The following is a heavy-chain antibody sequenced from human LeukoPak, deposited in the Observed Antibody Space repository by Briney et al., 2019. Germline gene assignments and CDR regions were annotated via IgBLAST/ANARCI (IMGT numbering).Heavy chain of an antibody. CDR2: ISIGGSTT. CDR1: GFTFSSDE. Sequence: GGSLRLSCLASGFTFSSDEMNWVRQAPGKGLEWVSYISIGGSTTYYADSVKGRFTISRDDAKNSLYLQMNSPRAEDTATYYCAKDGTTETTNYFYAMDGWGQGTTVTVSS. CDR3: AKDGTTETTNYFYAMDG. V-gene: IGHV3-48*03. D-gene: IGHD4-17*01. J-gene: IGHJ6*02.